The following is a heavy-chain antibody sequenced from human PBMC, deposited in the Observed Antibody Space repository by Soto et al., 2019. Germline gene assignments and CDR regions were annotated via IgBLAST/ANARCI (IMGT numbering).Heavy chain of an antibody. CDR3: KRDGSGIYD. CDR1: GFTFSNAW. J-gene: IGHJ4*02. Sequence: EVQLVESGGGLVKPGGSLRLSCAASGFTFSNAWMSWVRQAPGKGLEWVGRIRSKTDGWTTDYATPLKGRFTISRDDSKNTLYLQMNSLKTEDTAVYYCKRDGSGIYDWGQGTLVTVSS. D-gene: IGHD3-10*01. CDR2: IRSKTDGWTT. V-gene: IGHV3-15*01.